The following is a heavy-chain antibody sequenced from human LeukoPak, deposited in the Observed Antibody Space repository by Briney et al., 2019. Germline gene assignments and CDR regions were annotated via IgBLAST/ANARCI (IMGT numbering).Heavy chain of an antibody. CDR1: GFTFSSYS. CDR3: ARVRRNIAAAGNYYFDY. V-gene: IGHV3-21*01. D-gene: IGHD6-13*01. Sequence: GGSLRLSCAASGFTFSSYSMNWVRQAPGKGLEWVSSISSSSSYIYYAGSVKGRFTISRDNAKNSLYLQMNSLRAEDTAVYYCARVRRNIAAAGNYYFDYWGQGTLVTVSS. CDR2: ISSSSSYI. J-gene: IGHJ4*02.